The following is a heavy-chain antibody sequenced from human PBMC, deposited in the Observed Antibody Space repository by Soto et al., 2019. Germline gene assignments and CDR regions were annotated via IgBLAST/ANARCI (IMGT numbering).Heavy chain of an antibody. CDR3: AHGSGWLSDY. D-gene: IGHD6-19*01. Sequence: QITLKESGPPLVKPTQTLTLTCTFSGFSLSSPAVGVNWIRQPPGKALEWLALIYWDDDKQYSPSLRSRLTLTKDTSKNQVVLTMTNMDPVDTATYYCAHGSGWLSDYWGQGTLVTVSS. V-gene: IGHV2-5*02. CDR2: IYWDDDK. CDR1: GFSLSSPAVG. J-gene: IGHJ4*02.